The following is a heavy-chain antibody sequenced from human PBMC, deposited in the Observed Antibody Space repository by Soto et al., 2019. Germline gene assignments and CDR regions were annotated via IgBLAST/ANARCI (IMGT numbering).Heavy chain of an antibody. V-gene: IGHV3-11*01. CDR1: GFTFSDHY. CDR2: ISTSGSKM. D-gene: IGHD3-16*02. Sequence: PGGSLRLSCAASGFTFSDHYMSWIRQAPGKGLEWVSYISTSGSKMYYAESVKGRFTISRDNAKNALYLQMNTLRAEDTAMYYCGLLNWGNYRYIDYWGQGTLVTVSS. CDR3: GLLNWGNYRYIDY. J-gene: IGHJ4*02.